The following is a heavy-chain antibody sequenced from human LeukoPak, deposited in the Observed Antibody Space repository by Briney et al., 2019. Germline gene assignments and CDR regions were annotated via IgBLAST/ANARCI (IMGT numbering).Heavy chain of an antibody. CDR1: GYTFTGYH. Sequence: ASVKVSCKASGYTFTGYHMHWVRQAPGQGLEWMGWINPNSGGTNYAQKFQGRVTMTRDTSISTAYMELSRLRSDDTAVYYCARVKLSYGSGSPLNYWGQGTLVTVSS. CDR2: INPNSGGT. J-gene: IGHJ4*02. D-gene: IGHD3-10*01. CDR3: ARVKLSYGSGSPLNY. V-gene: IGHV1-2*02.